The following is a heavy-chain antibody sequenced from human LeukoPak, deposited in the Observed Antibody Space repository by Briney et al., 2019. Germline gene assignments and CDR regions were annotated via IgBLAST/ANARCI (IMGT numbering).Heavy chain of an antibody. D-gene: IGHD1-26*01. J-gene: IGHJ6*03. CDR1: GGTFSSYA. CDR2: IIPIFGTA. CDR3: ARGGVPYSGSYGPHYYYYYMDV. V-gene: IGHV1-69*05. Sequence: ASVKVSCKASGGTFSSYAISWVRQAPGQGLEWMGGIIPIFGTANYAQKFQGRVTITTDESTSTAYKELSSLRSEDTAVYYCARGGVPYSGSYGPHYYYYYMDVWGKGTTVTVSS.